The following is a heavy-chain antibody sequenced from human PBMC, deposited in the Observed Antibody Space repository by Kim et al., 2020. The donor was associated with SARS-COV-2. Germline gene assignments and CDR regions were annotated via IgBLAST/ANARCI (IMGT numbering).Heavy chain of an antibody. CDR2: IRNKALGYTT. D-gene: IGHD1-1*01. CDR3: ADAGTTPADL. Sequence: WGSLRLSCAVSGFPLSEHYVDWVRQAPGKGLEWVGQIRNKALGYTTHYAASVQGRFIISRDDSKNSAYLHMNSVKIDDTAVYYCADAGTTPADLWGQGALVTVSS. CDR1: GFPLSEHY. V-gene: IGHV3-72*01. J-gene: IGHJ5*02.